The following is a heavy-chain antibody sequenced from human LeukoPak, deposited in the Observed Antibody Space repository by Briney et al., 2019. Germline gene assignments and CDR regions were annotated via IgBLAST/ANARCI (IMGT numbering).Heavy chain of an antibody. V-gene: IGHV4-39*02. CDR1: GGSIRSGSHY. CDR3: AKRDDSGGNLVDL. D-gene: IGHD3-22*01. J-gene: IGHJ4*02. Sequence: SETLSLTCTVSGGSIRSGSHYWAWIRQPPGKGLEWIGSIYYSRSTYYNPSLENRVTISIDTSKNHFSLKLSSLSAADTSVYYCAKRDDSGGNLVDLWGQGTLVTVS. CDR2: IYYSRST.